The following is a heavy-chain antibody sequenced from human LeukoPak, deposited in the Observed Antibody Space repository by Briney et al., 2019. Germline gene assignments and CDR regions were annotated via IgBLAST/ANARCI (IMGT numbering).Heavy chain of an antibody. J-gene: IGHJ4*02. CDR3: ARDPPLSSYDSSGGVDY. D-gene: IGHD3-22*01. CDR1: GGSISSYY. CDR2: IYTSGST. V-gene: IGHV4-4*07. Sequence: SQTLSLTCTVSGGSISSYYWSWIRQPAGKGLEWIGRIYTSGSTNYNPSLKSRVTMSVDTSKNQFSLKLSSVTAADTAVYYCARDPPLSSYDSSGGVDYWGQGTLVTVSS.